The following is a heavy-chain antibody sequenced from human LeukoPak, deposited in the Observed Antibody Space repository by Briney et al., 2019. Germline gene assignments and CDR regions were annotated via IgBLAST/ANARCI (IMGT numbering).Heavy chain of an antibody. Sequence: GASVKVSCKASGYTFTGYYLHWVRQAPGQGLEWMGWMNLNSGGTNYGQKFQGRVTMTRDASISTAYMELSRLRSDDTAVYYCARGGRSWGQRDWYFDLWGRGTLVTVSS. J-gene: IGHJ2*01. D-gene: IGHD7-27*01. CDR2: MNLNSGGT. CDR3: ARGGRSWGQRDWYFDL. V-gene: IGHV1-2*02. CDR1: GYTFTGYY.